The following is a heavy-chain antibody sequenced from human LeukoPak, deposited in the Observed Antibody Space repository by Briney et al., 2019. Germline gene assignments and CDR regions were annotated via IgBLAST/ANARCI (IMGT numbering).Heavy chain of an antibody. CDR3: ARGRALWFGELLRRTIFDY. CDR2: INHSGST. Sequence: SETLSLTCAVYGGSFSGYYWSWIRQPPGKGLEWIGEINHSGSTNYNPSLKSRVTISVDTSKNQFSLKLSSVTAADTAVYYCARGRALWFGELLRRTIFDYWGQGTLVTVSS. D-gene: IGHD3-10*01. CDR1: GGSFSGYY. V-gene: IGHV4-34*01. J-gene: IGHJ4*02.